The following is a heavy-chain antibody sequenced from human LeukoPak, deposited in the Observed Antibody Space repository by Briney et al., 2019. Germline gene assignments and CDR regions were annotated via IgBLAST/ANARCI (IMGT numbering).Heavy chain of an antibody. CDR2: ISYDGSNK. V-gene: IGHV3-30*18. D-gene: IGHD3-22*01. J-gene: IGHJ4*02. CDR3: ANSLYNYDSSGSFDY. Sequence: GGSLRLSCAASGFTFSSYGMHWVRQAPGKGLEWVAVISYDGSNKYYADPVKGRFTISRDNSKNTLYLQMNSLRAEDTAVYYCANSLYNYDSSGSFDYWGQGTLVTVSS. CDR1: GFTFSSYG.